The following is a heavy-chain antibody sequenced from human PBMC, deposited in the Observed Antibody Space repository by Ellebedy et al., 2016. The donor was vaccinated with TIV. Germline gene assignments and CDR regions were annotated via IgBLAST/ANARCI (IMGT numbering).Heavy chain of an antibody. D-gene: IGHD6-13*01. Sequence: GESLKISCAASGFTFSSYWMYWVRQAPGKGLVWVSRMKGDGSSASYADSVKGRFTISSDNAKNTLYLQMNSLRVEDSALYYCARDVGQQMPHGDSWGQGTLVIVSS. V-gene: IGHV3-74*01. CDR2: MKGDGSSA. CDR3: ARDVGQQMPHGDS. CDR1: GFTFSSYW. J-gene: IGHJ4*02.